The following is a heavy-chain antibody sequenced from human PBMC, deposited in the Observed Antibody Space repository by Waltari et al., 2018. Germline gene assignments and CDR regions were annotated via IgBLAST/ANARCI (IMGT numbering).Heavy chain of an antibody. D-gene: IGHD6-13*01. CDR2: IKQDGSEK. J-gene: IGHJ3*02. V-gene: IGHV3-7*01. CDR3: ARDPSSSWYSFDI. Sequence: EVQLVESGGGLVQPGGSLRLSCAASGFTFSSYWMSWVRQAPGKGLEWVANIKQDGSEKYYVDSVKGRFTISRDNAKNSLYLQMNSLRAEDTAVYHCARDPSSSWYSFDIWGQGTMVTVSS. CDR1: GFTFSSYW.